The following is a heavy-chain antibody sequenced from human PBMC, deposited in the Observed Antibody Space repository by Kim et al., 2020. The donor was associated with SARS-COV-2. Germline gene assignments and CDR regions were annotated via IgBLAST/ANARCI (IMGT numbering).Heavy chain of an antibody. CDR1: GGSFSGYY. J-gene: IGHJ4*02. D-gene: IGHD3-16*01. CDR2: INHSGST. Sequence: SETLSLTCAVYGGSFSGYYWSWIRQPPGKGLEWIGEINHSGSTNYNPSLKSRVTISVDTSKNQFSLKPSSVTAADTAVYYCALFGLWVDYWGQGTLVTVSS. V-gene: IGHV4-34*01. CDR3: ALFGLWVDY.